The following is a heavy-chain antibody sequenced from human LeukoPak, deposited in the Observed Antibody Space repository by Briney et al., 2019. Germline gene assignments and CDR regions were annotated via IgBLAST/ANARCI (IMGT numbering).Heavy chain of an antibody. Sequence: ASVKVSCKASGYAFTGYYMHWVRQAPGQGLEWMGRINPNSGGTSYAQKFQGRVTMTRDTSISTAYMELSRLRSDDTAVYYCARLNLGYCSGGSCHHSDYWGQGTLVTVSS. J-gene: IGHJ4*02. V-gene: IGHV1-2*06. CDR1: GYAFTGYY. D-gene: IGHD2-15*01. CDR2: INPNSGGT. CDR3: ARLNLGYCSGGSCHHSDY.